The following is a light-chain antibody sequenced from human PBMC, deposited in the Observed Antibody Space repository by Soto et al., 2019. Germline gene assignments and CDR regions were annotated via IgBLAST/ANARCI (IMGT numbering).Light chain of an antibody. V-gene: IGKV3-20*01. J-gene: IGKJ4*01. CDR2: GAF. Sequence: EIVLTQSPGTLSLSPGERATLSCRASQSVRSSNLAWYQQRPGQAPRLLIHGAFSRATGIPDRFSGSGSGTDFTLIISRLEREDFAVYYCQQYGDPVTFGGGTKVEIK. CDR3: QQYGDPVT. CDR1: QSVRSSN.